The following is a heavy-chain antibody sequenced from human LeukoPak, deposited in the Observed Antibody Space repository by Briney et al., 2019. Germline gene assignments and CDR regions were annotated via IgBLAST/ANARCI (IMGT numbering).Heavy chain of an antibody. V-gene: IGHV1-2*02. CDR3: ARDGYDSSLYYYYYGMDV. D-gene: IGHD5-12*01. Sequence: ASVKVSCKASGYTFTGYYIHWVRQAPGQGLEWMGWINPNSGGTNYAQKFQGRVTMTRDTSISTAYMELSRLRSDDTAVYYCARDGYDSSLYYYYYGMDVWGQGTTVTVSS. CDR1: GYTFTGYY. CDR2: INPNSGGT. J-gene: IGHJ6*02.